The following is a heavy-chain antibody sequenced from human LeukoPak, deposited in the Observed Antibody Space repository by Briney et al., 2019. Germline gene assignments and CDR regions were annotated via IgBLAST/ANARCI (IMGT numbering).Heavy chain of an antibody. V-gene: IGHV3-7*01. CDR1: GFTFSTYW. D-gene: IGHD3-22*01. J-gene: IGHJ6*02. Sequence: GGSLRLSCAASGFTFSTYWMNWVRQAPGKGLEWVANIKQDGSEKYYVDSVKGRFTISRDNAKNSLYLQMNGLRAEDTAVYYCAREGSDSSGSYGMDVWGQGTTVTVS. CDR2: IKQDGSEK. CDR3: AREGSDSSGSYGMDV.